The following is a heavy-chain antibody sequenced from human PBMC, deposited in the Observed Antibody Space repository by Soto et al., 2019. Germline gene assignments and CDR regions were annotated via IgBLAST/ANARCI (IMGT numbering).Heavy chain of an antibody. Sequence: GGSLRLSCAASGFTFSSYGMHWVRQAPGKGLEWVAVISYDGSNKYYADSVKGRFTISRDNSKNTLYLQMNSLRAEDTAVYYCAKDQYCSGGSCYPRPYSYYYYYYMDVWGKGTTVTVSS. D-gene: IGHD2-15*01. V-gene: IGHV3-30*18. CDR2: ISYDGSNK. CDR1: GFTFSSYG. J-gene: IGHJ6*03. CDR3: AKDQYCSGGSCYPRPYSYYYYYYMDV.